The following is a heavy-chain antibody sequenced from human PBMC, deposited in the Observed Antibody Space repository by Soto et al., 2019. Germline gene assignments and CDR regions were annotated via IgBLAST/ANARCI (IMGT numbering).Heavy chain of an antibody. CDR2: IYYSGST. CDR3: ARSSIVPRLLMYPFDY. V-gene: IGHV4-30-4*08. D-gene: IGHD2-8*01. Sequence: SETLSLTCTVSGGSISSGDYYWNWIRQHPGKGLEWIGYIYYSGSTYYNPSLKSRVTISLDTSKNQFSLRLNSVTAADTAVYYCARSSIVPRLLMYPFDYWGQGTLVTVSS. CDR1: GGSISSGDYY. J-gene: IGHJ4*02.